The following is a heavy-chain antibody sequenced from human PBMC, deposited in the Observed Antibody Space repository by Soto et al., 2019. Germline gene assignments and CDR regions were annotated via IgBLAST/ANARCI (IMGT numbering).Heavy chain of an antibody. J-gene: IGHJ3*02. V-gene: IGHV5-10-1*01. CDR2: IDPSDSYT. D-gene: IGHD3-3*01. CDR1: GYSFTSYW. Sequence: GESLKISCKGSGYSFTSYWISWVRQMPGKGLEWMGRIDPSDSYTNYSPSFQGHVTISADKSISTAYLQWSCLKASDTAMYYCAYDGDFWSGSMVNDAFDIWGQGTMVTVSS. CDR3: AYDGDFWSGSMVNDAFDI.